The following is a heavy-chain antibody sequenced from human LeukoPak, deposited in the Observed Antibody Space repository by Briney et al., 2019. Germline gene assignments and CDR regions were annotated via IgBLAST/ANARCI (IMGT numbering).Heavy chain of an antibody. V-gene: IGHV3-48*01. CDR3: ARETRSSWTGELDY. CDR1: GFTFSSYS. J-gene: IGHJ4*02. D-gene: IGHD6-13*01. CDR2: ISSSSSTI. Sequence: PGGSLRLSCAASGFTFSSYSMNWVRQAPGKGLEWVSYISSSSSTIYYADSVKGRFTISRDNAKNSLYLQMNSLRAEDTAVYYCARETRSSWTGELDYWGQGTLVTVSS.